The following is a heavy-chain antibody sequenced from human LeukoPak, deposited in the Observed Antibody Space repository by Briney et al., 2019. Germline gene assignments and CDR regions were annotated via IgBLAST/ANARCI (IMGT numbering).Heavy chain of an antibody. J-gene: IGHJ4*02. Sequence: PGGSLRLSCEASGFPLSSYGMHWVRQAPGKGLQWVAVFWYDGSNKYYTDSVKGRFTISRDNSKNTLYLQMNSLRVEDTAVYYCAKDLGRGWDYFDSWGQGTLVTASS. D-gene: IGHD1-26*01. CDR3: AKDLGRGWDYFDS. CDR1: GFPLSSYG. CDR2: FWYDGSNK. V-gene: IGHV3-33*06.